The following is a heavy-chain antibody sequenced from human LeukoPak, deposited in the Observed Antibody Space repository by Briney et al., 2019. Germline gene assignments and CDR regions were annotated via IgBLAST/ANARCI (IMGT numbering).Heavy chain of an antibody. Sequence: SETLSLTCTVSGGSISSYYWSWIRQPAGKGLEWIGRIYTSGSTNYNPSLKSRVTMSVDTSKNQFSLKLSSVTAADTAVYYCASALLWFGELSSLGDAFDIWGQGTMVTVSS. CDR1: GGSISSYY. CDR3: ASALLWFGELSSLGDAFDI. CDR2: IYTSGST. D-gene: IGHD3-10*01. J-gene: IGHJ3*02. V-gene: IGHV4-4*07.